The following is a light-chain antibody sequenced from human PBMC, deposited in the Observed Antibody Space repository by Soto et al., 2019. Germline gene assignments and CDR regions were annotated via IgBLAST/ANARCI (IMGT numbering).Light chain of an antibody. V-gene: IGLV2-14*01. J-gene: IGLJ1*01. CDR2: EVS. CDR3: SSYTSSSILYV. CDR1: SGDVGGYNY. Sequence: QSALAQPASVSGSPGQSITISCTGTSGDVGGYNYVSWYQQHPGKAPKLMIYEVSNRPSGVSNRFSGSKSGNTASLTISGLQAEDEADYYCSSYTSSSILYVFGTGTKVTVL.